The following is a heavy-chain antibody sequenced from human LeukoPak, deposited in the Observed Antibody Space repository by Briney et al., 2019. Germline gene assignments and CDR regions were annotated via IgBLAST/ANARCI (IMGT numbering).Heavy chain of an antibody. V-gene: IGHV4-39*01. CDR3: ARQGSGYYLIDY. J-gene: IGHJ4*02. Sequence: SETLSLTCTVSGGSTSSSSYYWGWIRQPPGKGLEWIGSIYYSGSTYYNPSLKSRVTISVDTSKNQFSLKLSSVTAADTAEYYCARQGSGYYLIDYWGQGTLVTVSS. D-gene: IGHD3-22*01. CDR2: IYYSGST. CDR1: GGSTSSSSYY.